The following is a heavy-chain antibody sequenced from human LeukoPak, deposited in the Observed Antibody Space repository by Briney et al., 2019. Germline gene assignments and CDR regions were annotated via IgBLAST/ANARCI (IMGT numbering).Heavy chain of an antibody. D-gene: IGHD3-22*01. J-gene: IGHJ3*02. CDR1: GYTFTGYY. CDR3: ARVVNYYYDEYDAFDI. CDR2: INPNSGGT. V-gene: IGHV1-2*02. Sequence: GASVKVSCKASGYTFTGYYMHWVRQAPGQGLEWMGWINPNSGGTNYAQKFQGRVTMTRDTSISTAYMELSRLRSDDTAVYYCARVVNYYYDEYDAFDIWGQGTMVTVSS.